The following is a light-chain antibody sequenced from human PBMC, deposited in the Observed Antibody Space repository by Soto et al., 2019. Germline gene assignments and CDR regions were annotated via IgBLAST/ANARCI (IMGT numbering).Light chain of an antibody. J-gene: IGKJ1*01. CDR3: QHYYSYPRT. V-gene: IGKV1-8*01. Sequence: AIRMTQSPSSFSASTGDRVTITCRASQGISSYLAWYQQKPGKAPKLLIYTASTLQSGVPSRFSGSGSGTDFTLTISDLQSEDFATYYCQHYYSYPRTFGQGTKVEIK. CDR2: TAS. CDR1: QGISSY.